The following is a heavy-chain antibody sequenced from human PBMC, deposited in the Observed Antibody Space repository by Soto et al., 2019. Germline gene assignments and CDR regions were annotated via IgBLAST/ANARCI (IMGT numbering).Heavy chain of an antibody. CDR1: GFTFSSYS. CDR2: ISSSSSYI. Sequence: KPGGSLRLSCAASGFTFSSYSMNWVRQAPGKGLEWVSSISSSSSYIYYADSVKGRFTISRDNAKNSLYLQMNSLRAEDTAVYYCARAYSLLGYCSGGSCYEQYYYYGMDVWGQGTTVTVSS. J-gene: IGHJ6*02. V-gene: IGHV3-21*01. D-gene: IGHD2-15*01. CDR3: ARAYSLLGYCSGGSCYEQYYYYGMDV.